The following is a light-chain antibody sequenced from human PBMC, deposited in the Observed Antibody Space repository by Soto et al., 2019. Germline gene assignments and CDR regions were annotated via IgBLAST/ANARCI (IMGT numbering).Light chain of an antibody. J-gene: IGKJ2*01. CDR1: QSISSY. CDR2: AAS. V-gene: IGKV1-39*01. Sequence: DIQMTQSPSSLSASVGDRVTITCRASQSISSYLNWYQQKPGKAPKLLIYAASSLQSGVPSRFSGSGSGTDFTLTISSLQPEDFATYYCQKSYSTLYTFGQGTMVDI. CDR3: QKSYSTLYT.